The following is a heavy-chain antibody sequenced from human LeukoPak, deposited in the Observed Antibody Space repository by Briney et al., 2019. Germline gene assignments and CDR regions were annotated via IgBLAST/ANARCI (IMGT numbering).Heavy chain of an antibody. D-gene: IGHD4-17*01. J-gene: IGHJ3*02. CDR1: GFTFSSYS. Sequence: GGSLRLSCAASGFTFSSYSMNWVRQAPGKGLEWVSSISSGSSYIYYADSVKGRFTISRDNAKNSLYLQMNSLRAEDTAVYYCARDGDYGVNAFDIWGQGTVVTVSS. CDR3: ARDGDYGVNAFDI. V-gene: IGHV3-21*01. CDR2: ISSGSSYI.